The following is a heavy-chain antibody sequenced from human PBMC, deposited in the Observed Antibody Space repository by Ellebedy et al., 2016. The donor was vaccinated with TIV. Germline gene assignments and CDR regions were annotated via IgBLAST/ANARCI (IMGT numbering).Heavy chain of an antibody. D-gene: IGHD3-10*01. CDR1: GGTFSSYA. Sequence: AASVKVSCKASGGTFSSYAISWVRQAPGQGLEWMGGIIPIFGTANYAQKFQGRVTMTTDTSTSTAYMELSSLRSEDTAVYYCATDPYYYGSGYYYGMDVWGQGTTVTVSS. CDR3: ATDPYYYGSGYYYGMDV. CDR2: IIPIFGTA. J-gene: IGHJ6*02. V-gene: IGHV1-69*05.